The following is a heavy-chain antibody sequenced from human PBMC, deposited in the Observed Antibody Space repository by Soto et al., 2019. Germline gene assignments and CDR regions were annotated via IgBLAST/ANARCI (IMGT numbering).Heavy chain of an antibody. Sequence: GSLRVSCASSGFTFSDHYMSLIRQAPGKGLEWISYINPSSSYTHYADSVRGRFTIYRDNAENSPHLQMNSLRAEDTAMYYCARGHHSMDVWGQGATVTVSS. J-gene: IGHJ6*02. V-gene: IGHV3-11*06. CDR3: ARGHHSMDV. CDR1: GFTFSDHY. CDR2: INPSSSYT.